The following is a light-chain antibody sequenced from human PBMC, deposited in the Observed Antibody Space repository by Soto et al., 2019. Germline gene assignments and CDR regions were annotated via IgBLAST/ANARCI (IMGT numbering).Light chain of an antibody. J-gene: IGKJ5*01. V-gene: IGKV1-39*01. CDR1: QSIGSF. CDR3: QQSYSMPIT. CDR2: TAS. Sequence: DIQMHRSRSSLSASLGDRVTIPCRASQSIGSFLHWYQQKPGEAPMVLIYTASSLQSGVPSRFSGSGSGTDFTLTISSLQPEDFTTYYCQQSYSMPITFGQGTRLEIK.